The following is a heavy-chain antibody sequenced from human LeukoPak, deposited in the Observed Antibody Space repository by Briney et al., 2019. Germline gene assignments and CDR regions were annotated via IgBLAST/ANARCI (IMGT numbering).Heavy chain of an antibody. D-gene: IGHD1-1*01. CDR2: MNPNSGNT. V-gene: IGHV1-8*03. CDR3: ARDAGETGIDY. Sequence: ASVKVSCKASGYTFTSYDINWVRQATGQGLEWMGWMNPNSGNTGYAQKFQGRATITRNTSISTAYMELSSLRSEDTAVYYCARDAGETGIDYWGQGTLVTVSS. CDR1: GYTFTSYD. J-gene: IGHJ4*02.